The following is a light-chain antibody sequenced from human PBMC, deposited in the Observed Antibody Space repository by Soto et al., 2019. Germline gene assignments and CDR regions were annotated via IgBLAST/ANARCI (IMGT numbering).Light chain of an antibody. CDR3: QQYNDWPPIT. J-gene: IGKJ5*01. Sequence: EIVLTQSPGTLSLSPGERATLSCRASQAVRNNYLAWYQQKPGQAPRLLIYDASTRATVIPARFSGSGSGTEFTLTISSLQSEDFAVYYCQQYNDWPPITFGQGTRLEIK. CDR2: DAS. CDR1: QAVRNN. V-gene: IGKV3-15*01.